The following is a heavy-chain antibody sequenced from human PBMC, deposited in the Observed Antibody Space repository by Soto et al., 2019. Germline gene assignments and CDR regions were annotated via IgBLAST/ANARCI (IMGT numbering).Heavy chain of an antibody. CDR1: GDSISRGGYY. Sequence: QVQLQESGPRLVKPSQTLSLTCTVSGDSISRGGYYWNWLRQHPRKGLEWIGYIYHSGSTIYNPSLKSRVTISVDTSKNRLSLELSNVTDADTAIYYCARDGAGAYGLGWFVPWGQGILVTVSS. CDR3: ARDGAGAYGLGWFVP. V-gene: IGHV4-31*03. J-gene: IGHJ5*02. D-gene: IGHD2-21*01. CDR2: IYHSGST.